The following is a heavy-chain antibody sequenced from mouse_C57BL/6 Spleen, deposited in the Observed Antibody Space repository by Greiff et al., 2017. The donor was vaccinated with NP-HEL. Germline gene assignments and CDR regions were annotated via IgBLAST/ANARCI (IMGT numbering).Heavy chain of an antibody. CDR1: GFTFSSYG. D-gene: IGHD2-4*01. Sequence: EVQRVESGGDLVKPGGSLKLSCAASGFTFSSYGMSLVRQTPDKRLEWVATISSGGSYTYYPDSVKGRFTISRDNAKNTLYLQMSSLKSEVTAMYDCARGRLRRAMDYWGQGTSVTVSS. CDR2: ISSGGSYT. CDR3: ARGRLRRAMDY. V-gene: IGHV5-6*01. J-gene: IGHJ4*01.